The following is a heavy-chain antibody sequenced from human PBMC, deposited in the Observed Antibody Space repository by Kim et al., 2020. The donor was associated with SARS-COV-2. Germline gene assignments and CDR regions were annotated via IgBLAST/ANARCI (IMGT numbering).Heavy chain of an antibody. CDR2: ST. V-gene: IGHV4-59*08. Sequence: STNYNPSLKSRVAMSVDVSRNQFSLKLTSMTAADTAVYFCARQGGHFAFDFWGQGALVTVSS. J-gene: IGHJ4*02. D-gene: IGHD3-16*01. CDR3: ARQGGHFAFDF.